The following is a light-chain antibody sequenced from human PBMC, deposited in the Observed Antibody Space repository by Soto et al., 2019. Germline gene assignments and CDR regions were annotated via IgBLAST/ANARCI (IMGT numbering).Light chain of an antibody. CDR2: GAS. CDR3: QQYGSSPRT. J-gene: IGKJ1*01. V-gene: IGKV3-20*01. Sequence: EIVMTQSPATLSISPGERATLSCRASQSVRSNLAWYQQKPGQAPRLLIYGASTRATGIPDRFSGSGSGTDFTLTISRLDPEDFAVYFCQQYGSSPRTFGQGTKVDIK. CDR1: QSVRSN.